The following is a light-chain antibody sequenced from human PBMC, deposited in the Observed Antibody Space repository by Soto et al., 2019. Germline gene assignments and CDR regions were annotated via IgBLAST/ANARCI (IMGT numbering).Light chain of an antibody. CDR1: SGHSSYI. Sequence: QSALTQSSSASASLGSSVKLTCTLSSGHSSYIIAWHQQQPGKAPRYLMKLEGSGSYNKGSGVPDRFSGSSSGADRYLTISNLQLEDEADYYCETWDSNSWVFGGGTKLTVL. V-gene: IGLV4-60*02. J-gene: IGLJ3*02. CDR2: LEGSGSY. CDR3: ETWDSNSWV.